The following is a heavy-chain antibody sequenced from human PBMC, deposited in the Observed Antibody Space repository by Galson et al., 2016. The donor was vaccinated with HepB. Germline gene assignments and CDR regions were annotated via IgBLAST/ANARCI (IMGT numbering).Heavy chain of an antibody. CDR3: ARAPTKYHYYYYMDV. V-gene: IGHV3-11*06. Sequence: SLRLSCAASGFTFRDYYMSWIRQAPGKGLEWVSYISGSSSYTNYADSVKGRFTISRDNAKNSLYLQMNSLRGEDAAMYYCARAPTKYHYYYYMDVWGQGTLVTVSS. CDR2: ISGSSSYT. CDR1: GFTFRDYY. J-gene: IGHJ6*03. D-gene: IGHD6-6*01.